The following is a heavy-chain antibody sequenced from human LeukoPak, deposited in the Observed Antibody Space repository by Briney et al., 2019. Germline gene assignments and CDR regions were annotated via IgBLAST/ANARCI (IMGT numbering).Heavy chain of an antibody. J-gene: IGHJ4*02. D-gene: IGHD2-2*01. CDR1: GFTFSDYA. Sequence: GGSLRLSCAASGFTFSDYAMSWVRQAPGKGLEWVSAISGSGGSTYYADSVKGRFTISRDNSKNTLYLQMNSLRAEDTAVYYCAKRDVAYCSSTSCYPQFDYWGQGTLVTVSS. CDR3: AKRDVAYCSSTSCYPQFDY. CDR2: ISGSGGST. V-gene: IGHV3-23*01.